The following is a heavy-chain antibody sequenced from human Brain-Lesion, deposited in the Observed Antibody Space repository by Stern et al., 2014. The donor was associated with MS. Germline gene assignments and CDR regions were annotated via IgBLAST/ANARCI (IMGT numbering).Heavy chain of an antibody. D-gene: IGHD3-16*02. CDR3: AKGVWGSYLNAFDM. Sequence: EVQLVESGGGFVQPGGSLRLSCAASGFRFSSYAMSWVRPTPGKGLELVSGISASGGSTFYADSVKGRFTISRDKSKNTLFLQMNSLRAEDTAVYYCAKGVWGSYLNAFDMWGQGTMVTVSS. V-gene: IGHV3-23*04. CDR1: GFRFSSYA. J-gene: IGHJ3*02. CDR2: ISASGGST.